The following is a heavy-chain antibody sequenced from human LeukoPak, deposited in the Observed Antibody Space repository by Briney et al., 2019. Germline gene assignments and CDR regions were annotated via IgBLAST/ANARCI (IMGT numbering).Heavy chain of an antibody. J-gene: IGHJ4*02. V-gene: IGHV4-61*10. CDR1: GGSISSGSYY. CDR2: IYYSGST. D-gene: IGHD3-22*01. CDR3: ASAYYDSSAPVY. Sequence: SETLSLTCTVSGGSISSGSYYGSWIRQPAGKGLEWIGYIYYSGSTNYNPSLKSRVTISVDTSKNQFSLKLTSVTAADTAVYYCASAYYDSSAPVYWGQGTLVTVSS.